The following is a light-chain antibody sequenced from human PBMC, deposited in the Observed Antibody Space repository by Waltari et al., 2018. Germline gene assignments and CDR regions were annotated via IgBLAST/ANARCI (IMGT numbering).Light chain of an antibody. J-gene: IGLJ1*01. CDR1: SSDVGTYDR. CDR2: DVS. Sequence: QSALTQPRTVSGSPGQSVTISCTGPSSDVGTYDRASWYQQSPGKAPKLMIYDVSKRPSGVPSRFSGSKSGNTASLTISGLQAEDEADYYCCSYAGAYTYVFGTGTKVTVL. V-gene: IGLV2-11*01. CDR3: CSYAGAYTYV.